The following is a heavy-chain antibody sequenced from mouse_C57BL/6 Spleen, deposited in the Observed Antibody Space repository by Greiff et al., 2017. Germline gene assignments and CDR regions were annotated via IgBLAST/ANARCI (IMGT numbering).Heavy chain of an antibody. CDR1: GYTFTSYG. CDR2: IYPRSGNT. Sequence: QVHVKQSGAELARPGASVKLSCKASGYTFTSYGISWVKQRTGQGLEWIGEIYPRSGNTYYNEKFKGKATLTADKSSSTAYMELRSLTSEDSAVYFCARSDGYYEYFDVWGTGTTVTVSS. J-gene: IGHJ1*03. CDR3: ARSDGYYEYFDV. V-gene: IGHV1-81*01. D-gene: IGHD2-3*01.